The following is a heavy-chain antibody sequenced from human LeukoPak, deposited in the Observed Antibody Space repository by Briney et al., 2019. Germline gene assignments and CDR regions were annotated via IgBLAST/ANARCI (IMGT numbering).Heavy chain of an antibody. V-gene: IGHV4-59*01. J-gene: IGHJ4*02. D-gene: IGHD3-9*01. Sequence: PPETPSLTCTVSGASISSYYWSWIWQTPGKGLEWIGYIYNSAKTDYNPSLKTRVTISVDTSKSQFSLNLYSVTAADSAVYYCARAPVFYHFDYCGQGALVSASS. CDR3: ARAPVFYHFDY. CDR1: GASISSYY. CDR2: IYNSAKT.